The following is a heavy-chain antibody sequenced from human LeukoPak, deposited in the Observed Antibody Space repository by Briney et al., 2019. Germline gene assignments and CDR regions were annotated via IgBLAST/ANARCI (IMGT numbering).Heavy chain of an antibody. CDR1: TYTFTSYG. J-gene: IGHJ3*02. V-gene: IGHV1-18*01. Sequence: ASVKVSCKASTYTFTSYGISWVRQAPGQGREWMGWISAYNGNTNYAQNFQGRVTMTTDTSTSTAYMGLRSLRSDDTAVYYCARDTVVTYYYDSSGYPFDTWGQGTMVTVSS. CDR3: ARDTVVTYYYDSSGYPFDT. D-gene: IGHD3-22*01. CDR2: ISAYNGNT.